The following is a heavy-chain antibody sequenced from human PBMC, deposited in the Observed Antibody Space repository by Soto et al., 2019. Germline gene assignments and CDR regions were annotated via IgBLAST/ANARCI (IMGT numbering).Heavy chain of an antibody. CDR3: ARVPGVDSSSWWGQYYFGY. Sequence: QVQLQESGPGLVKPSQTLSLTCTVSGGSISSGGYYWSWIRQHPGKGLEWIGYIYYSGSTYYNPSLKSRVTISVDTSKNQFSLKLSSVTSADTAVYYCARVPGVDSSSWWGQYYFGYWGQGTLVTVSS. V-gene: IGHV4-31*03. CDR2: IYYSGST. J-gene: IGHJ4*02. D-gene: IGHD6-13*01. CDR1: GGSISSGGYY.